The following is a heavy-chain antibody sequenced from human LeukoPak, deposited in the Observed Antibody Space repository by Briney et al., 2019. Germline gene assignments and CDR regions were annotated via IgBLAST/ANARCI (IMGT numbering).Heavy chain of an antibody. Sequence: GGSLRLSCAVSGFTFSSYAMSWVRQAPGKGLEWVSAISGVGGNTYYAASVKGRLTISRDNSKNTLYLQMKMLIAEDTAVYYCTKDHYSDFDFWGQGTLVTVAP. D-gene: IGHD4-11*01. CDR1: GFTFSSYA. CDR2: ISGVGGNT. V-gene: IGHV3-23*01. CDR3: TKDHYSDFDF. J-gene: IGHJ4*02.